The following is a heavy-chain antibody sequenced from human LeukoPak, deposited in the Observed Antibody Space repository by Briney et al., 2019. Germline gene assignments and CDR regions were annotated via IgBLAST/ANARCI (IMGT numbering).Heavy chain of an antibody. CDR1: GFTFSSYG. CDR2: ISGSGGST. CDR3: AKDRNIYTMIVVVSRPYFDY. D-gene: IGHD3-22*01. Sequence: PGGSLRLSSAASGFTFSSYGMSWVRQAPGKGLEWISAISGSGGSTYYADSVKGRFTISRDNSKNTLYLQMNSLRAEDTAVYYCAKDRNIYTMIVVVSRPYFDYWGQGTLVTVSS. V-gene: IGHV3-23*01. J-gene: IGHJ4*02.